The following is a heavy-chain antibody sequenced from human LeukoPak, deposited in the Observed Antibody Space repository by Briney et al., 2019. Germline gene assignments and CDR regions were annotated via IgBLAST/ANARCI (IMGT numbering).Heavy chain of an antibody. Sequence: GGSLRLSCAASGFTFSSYSMNWARRAPGKGLEWVSSIISSSSYIYYADSVKGRFTISRDNAKNSLYLQMNSLRAEDTAVYYCARAVLGSGREPVPKPNPANWFDPWGQGTLVTVSS. D-gene: IGHD3-10*01. CDR1: GFTFSSYS. J-gene: IGHJ5*02. V-gene: IGHV3-21*01. CDR3: ARAVLGSGREPVPKPNPANWFDP. CDR2: IISSSSYI.